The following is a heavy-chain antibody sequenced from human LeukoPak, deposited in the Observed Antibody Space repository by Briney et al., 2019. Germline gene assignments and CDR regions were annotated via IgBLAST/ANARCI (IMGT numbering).Heavy chain of an antibody. CDR1: GGSISSSNYY. J-gene: IGHJ5*02. D-gene: IGHD1-1*01. CDR3: ARGRYGTVSRGWFNP. CDR2: IYYSART. Sequence: SETLSLTCTVSGGSISSSNYYWGWIRQPPGKGLECIGSIYYSARTYYNPSLKSRVTISVDTSKNQFSLKLSSVTAADTAVYYCARGRYGTVSRGWFNPWGQGTLVTVSS. V-gene: IGHV4-39*07.